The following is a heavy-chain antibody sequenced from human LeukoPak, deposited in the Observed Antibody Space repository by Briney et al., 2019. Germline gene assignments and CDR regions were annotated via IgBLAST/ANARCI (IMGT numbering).Heavy chain of an antibody. V-gene: IGHV4-38-2*01. D-gene: IGHD3-22*01. CDR1: GYSLSSGYY. J-gene: IGHJ4*02. CDR2: IYHSGST. Sequence: SETLSLTCAVSGYSLSSGYYWGWIRQPSGKGLEWIGSIYHSGSTYYTPSLKIRVTISVDTSKIQFSLKLSSVTAADTAVYYCARGDYYDSSGYDYWGQGTLVTVSS. CDR3: ARGDYYDSSGYDY.